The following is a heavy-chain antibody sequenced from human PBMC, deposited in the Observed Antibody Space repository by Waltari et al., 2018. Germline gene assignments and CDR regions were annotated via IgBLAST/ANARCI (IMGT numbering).Heavy chain of an antibody. CDR1: GYTFTSHR. CDR3: ARDYCSGDGCSLDC. J-gene: IGHJ4*02. Sequence: QVQLVQSGNEVMKPGASVKVSCKASGYTFTSHRITWVRQAPGQGPEWLGWINRNKGNTKFAQKFQGRVSLTTDTSTSTAYMDRRSLTSDDTAVYYCARDYCSGDGCSLDCWGQGTLVTVSS. V-gene: IGHV1-18*04. CDR2: INRNKGNT. D-gene: IGHD2-15*01.